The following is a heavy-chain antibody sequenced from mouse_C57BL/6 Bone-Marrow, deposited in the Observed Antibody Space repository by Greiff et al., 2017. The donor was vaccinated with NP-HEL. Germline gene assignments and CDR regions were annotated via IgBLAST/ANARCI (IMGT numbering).Heavy chain of an antibody. Sequence: EVKLMESGEGLVKPGGSLKLSCAASGFTFSSYAMSWVRQTPEKRLEWVAYISSGGDYIYYADTVKGRFTISRDNARNTLYLQMSSLKSEDTAMYYCTRGMGLRRAYAMDYWGQGTSVTVSS. CDR2: ISSGGDYI. D-gene: IGHD2-4*01. CDR3: TRGMGLRRAYAMDY. V-gene: IGHV5-9-1*02. CDR1: GFTFSSYA. J-gene: IGHJ4*01.